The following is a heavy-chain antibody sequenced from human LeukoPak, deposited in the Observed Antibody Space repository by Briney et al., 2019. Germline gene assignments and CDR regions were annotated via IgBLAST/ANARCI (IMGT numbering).Heavy chain of an antibody. J-gene: IGHJ4*02. Sequence: ASVKVSCKASGYTFTSYYMHWVRQAPGQGLEWMGIINPSGGSTSYAQKFQGRVTMTRDTSTSTVYMELSSLRSEDTAVYYCARRYQSYYSGYVDFDYCGQGTLVTVSS. D-gene: IGHD5-12*01. V-gene: IGHV1-46*01. CDR1: GYTFTSYY. CDR2: INPSGGST. CDR3: ARRYQSYYSGYVDFDY.